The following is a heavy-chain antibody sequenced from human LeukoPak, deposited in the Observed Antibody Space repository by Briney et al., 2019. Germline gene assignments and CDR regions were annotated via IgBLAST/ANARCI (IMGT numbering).Heavy chain of an antibody. CDR1: GYTFTSYD. CDR2: MNPNSGNT. J-gene: IGHJ6*03. Sequence: GASVKVSCKASGYTFTSYDINWVRQATGQGLEWMGWMNPNSGNTGYAQKFQGRVTITRNTSISTAYMELSSLRSEDTAVYYCARVIGWGLYYYYYMDVWGKGTTVTVFS. D-gene: IGHD3-10*01. CDR3: ARVIGWGLYYYYYMDV. V-gene: IGHV1-8*03.